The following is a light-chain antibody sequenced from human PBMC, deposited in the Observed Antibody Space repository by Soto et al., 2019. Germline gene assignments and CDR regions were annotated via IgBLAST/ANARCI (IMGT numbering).Light chain of an antibody. CDR3: QQRSNWPT. V-gene: IGKV3-11*01. CDR1: QAVSSY. Sequence: VVTQSPASLSLAPGEGPTLSCRASQAVSSYFALYRQKPGQPTRVLIYHASNRATGIPARFSGSGSGTDFTITISSLEPEDVAVYYCQQRSNWPTVGQGTKVDI. J-gene: IGKJ1*01. CDR2: HAS.